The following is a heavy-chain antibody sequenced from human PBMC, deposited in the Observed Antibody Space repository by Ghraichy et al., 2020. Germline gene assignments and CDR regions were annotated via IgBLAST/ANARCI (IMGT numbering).Heavy chain of an antibody. CDR1: GFTFSSYS. J-gene: IGHJ3*02. CDR2: IWYDGSNK. Sequence: GESLRLSCAASGFTFSSYSMHWVRQAPGKGLEWVAVIWYDGSNKYYADSVKGRFTISRDNSKNTLYLQMNSLRAEDTAVYYCASPLGGVVAATAFDIWGQGTMVTVSS. V-gene: IGHV3-33*08. CDR3: ASPLGGVVAATAFDI. D-gene: IGHD2-15*01.